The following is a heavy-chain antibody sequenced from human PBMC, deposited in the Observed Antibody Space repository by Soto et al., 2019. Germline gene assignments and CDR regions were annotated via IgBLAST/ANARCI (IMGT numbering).Heavy chain of an antibody. CDR3: ARGGDSSGWQNYYYYGMDV. CDR1: GGSISSYY. J-gene: IGHJ6*02. Sequence: PSETLSLTCTVSGGSISSYYWSWIRQPPGKGLEWIGYIYYSGSTNYNPSLKSRVTISVDTSKNQFSLKLSSVTAADTAVYYCARGGDSSGWQNYYYYGMDVWGQGTTVTVSS. CDR2: IYYSGST. D-gene: IGHD6-19*01. V-gene: IGHV4-59*01.